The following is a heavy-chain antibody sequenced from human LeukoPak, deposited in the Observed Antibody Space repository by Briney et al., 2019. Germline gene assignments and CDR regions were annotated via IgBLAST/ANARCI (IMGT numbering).Heavy chain of an antibody. CDR1: GFTFSRYA. Sequence: GRSLRLSCAASGFTFSRYALPWVRQAPGKGLEWVASVSYDGNNKYYADSVKGRFTISRDNSKNTLYLQMNSLRPEDTAVYYCARGSTVTRFDPWGQGTLVTVSS. CDR3: ARGSTVTRFDP. J-gene: IGHJ5*02. V-gene: IGHV3-30-3*01. D-gene: IGHD4-17*01. CDR2: VSYDGNNK.